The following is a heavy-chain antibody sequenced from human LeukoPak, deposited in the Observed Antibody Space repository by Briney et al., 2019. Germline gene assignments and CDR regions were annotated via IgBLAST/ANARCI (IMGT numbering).Heavy chain of an antibody. CDR1: GYTFTGYY. Sequence: ASVKVSCKASGYTFTGYYMHWVRQAPGQGLEWMGWINPNSGGTNYAQKLQGRVTMTTDTSTSTAYMELRSLRSDDTAVYYCARDCYYYDSSGYYYGRCNWFDPWGQGTLVTVSS. J-gene: IGHJ5*02. CDR2: INPNSGGT. CDR3: ARDCYYYDSSGYYYGRCNWFDP. D-gene: IGHD3-22*01. V-gene: IGHV1-2*02.